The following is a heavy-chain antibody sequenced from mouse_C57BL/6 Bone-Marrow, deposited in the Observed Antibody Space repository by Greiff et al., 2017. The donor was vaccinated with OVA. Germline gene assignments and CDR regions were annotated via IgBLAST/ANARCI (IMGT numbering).Heavy chain of an antibody. CDR1: GYTFTSYW. Sequence: VQLQQPGAELVKPGASVKLSCKASGYTFTSYWMHWVKQRPGQGLEWIGMIHPNSGSTNYNEKFKSKATLTVDKSSSTAYMQLSSLTSEDSAVYYCAREEDCYGSRNGYWGQGTTLTVSS. CDR2: IHPNSGST. V-gene: IGHV1-64*01. J-gene: IGHJ2*01. CDR3: AREEDCYGSRNGY. D-gene: IGHD1-1*01.